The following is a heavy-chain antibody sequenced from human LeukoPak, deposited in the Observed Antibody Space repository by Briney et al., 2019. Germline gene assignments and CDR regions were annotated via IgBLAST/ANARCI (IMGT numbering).Heavy chain of an antibody. Sequence: GRSLRLSCAVSGITLSNYGMSWVRQAPGKGLEWVAGISDRGSRTNYADSVKGRFTISTDHPKNTLYLQMNNLRAEDTAVYFCAKRGVVIRVILVGFHKEAYYFDSWGQGALVTVSS. CDR3: AKRGVVIRVILVGFHKEAYYFDS. CDR1: GITLSNYG. D-gene: IGHD3-22*01. CDR2: ISDRGSRT. J-gene: IGHJ4*02. V-gene: IGHV3-23*01.